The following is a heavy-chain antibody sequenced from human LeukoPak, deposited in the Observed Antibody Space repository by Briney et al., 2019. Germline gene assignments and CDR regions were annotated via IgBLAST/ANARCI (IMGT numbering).Heavy chain of an antibody. D-gene: IGHD4-17*01. V-gene: IGHV3-30-3*01. CDR2: ISYDGSNK. CDR1: GFTFSSYA. Sequence: GGSVRLSCAASGFTFSSYAMHWVRQAPGKGLEWVASISYDGSNKYYADSLKGRFTISRDNSKKTLYPQMNSLRAEDTAVYYCAKDGDLYGHADYWGQGNLVTVSS. CDR3: AKDGDLYGHADY. J-gene: IGHJ4*02.